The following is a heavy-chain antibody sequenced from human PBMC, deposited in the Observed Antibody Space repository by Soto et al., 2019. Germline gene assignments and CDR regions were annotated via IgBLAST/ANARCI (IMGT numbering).Heavy chain of an antibody. V-gene: IGHV4-4*07. CDR3: ARDQGVVVTADNWFDP. CDR2: IFSSGST. J-gene: IGHJ5*02. CDR1: GGSTTDYS. D-gene: IGHD2-21*02. Sequence: TLSLTCTVSGGSTTDYSWVWIRQPAGKGLEWIGRIFSSGSTNYNPSLKGRITMSLDTSKSQFSLKLNSATATDTAVYFCARDQGVVVTADNWFDPWGQGILVTVS.